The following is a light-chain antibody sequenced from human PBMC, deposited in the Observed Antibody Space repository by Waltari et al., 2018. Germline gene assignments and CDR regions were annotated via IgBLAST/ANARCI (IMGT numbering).Light chain of an antibody. CDR2: GAS. CDR1: QSISTH. V-gene: IGKV1-9*01. CDR3: QQLINYPIT. J-gene: IGKJ5*01. Sequence: DIQLTQSPSFLSVSVGDRVSITCRASQSISTHLAWYQQKPGRAPKLLIYGASTLQSGVPSRFSGSGSGTEFTLTISSLQPEDFATYHCQQLINYPITFGQGTRLEIK.